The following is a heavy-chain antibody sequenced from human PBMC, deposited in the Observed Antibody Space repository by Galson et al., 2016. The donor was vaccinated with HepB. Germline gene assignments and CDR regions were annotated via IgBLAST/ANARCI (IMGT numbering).Heavy chain of an antibody. D-gene: IGHD2-2*01. CDR1: GDSISGDSISKNYW. CDR2: IFQTGTA. V-gene: IGHV4-4*02. J-gene: IGHJ5*01. Sequence: SETLSLTCTVSGDSISGDSISKNYWWSWVRQSPGQGLEWIGEIFQTGTANYNPSFTSRATISVDKSKNQISLRLGPVTAADTAVYYCARASVVPGARMLFDSWGQGILVTVSS. CDR3: ARASVVPGARMLFDS.